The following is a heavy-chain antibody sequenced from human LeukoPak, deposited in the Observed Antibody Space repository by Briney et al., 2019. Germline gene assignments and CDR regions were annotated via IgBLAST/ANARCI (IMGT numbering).Heavy chain of an antibody. Sequence: SQTLSLTCAISGDSVSSNSAAWNWIRQSPSRGLEWLGRTYYRSKWYNDYAVSVKSRITINPDTSKNQFSLQLNSVTPEDTAVYHCARGYCSGGSCYPPHFDPWGQGTLVTVSS. CDR1: GDSVSSNSAA. CDR3: ARGYCSGGSCYPPHFDP. D-gene: IGHD2-15*01. J-gene: IGHJ5*02. CDR2: TYYRSKWYN. V-gene: IGHV6-1*01.